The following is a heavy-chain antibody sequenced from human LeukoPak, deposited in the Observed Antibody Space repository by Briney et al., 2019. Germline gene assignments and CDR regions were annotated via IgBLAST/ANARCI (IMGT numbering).Heavy chain of an antibody. CDR3: ARGAGYNYPYYFDY. D-gene: IGHD5-24*01. Sequence: GGSLRLSCAASGFTVSSNYMNWVRQAPGRGLEWVSVIYGGGNIYYADSVKGRFTISRDNSKNTLYLQMNSLRAEDTAVYYCARGAGYNYPYYFDYWGQGTLVTVSS. CDR2: IYGGGNI. CDR1: GFTVSSNY. V-gene: IGHV3-53*01. J-gene: IGHJ4*02.